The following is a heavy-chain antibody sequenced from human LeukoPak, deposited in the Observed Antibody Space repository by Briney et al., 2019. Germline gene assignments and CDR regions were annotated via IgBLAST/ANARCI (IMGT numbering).Heavy chain of an antibody. CDR2: LHSGGDT. J-gene: IGHJ4*02. Sequence: GGSLRLSCAVSGFNVRSNYMTWVRQAPGKGLEWVSVLHSGGDTYYADSVRGRFTISRDNSENVLFLQMNGLRADDSAIYYCARGKVYYYYDYWGQGTLVTVSS. V-gene: IGHV3-53*01. CDR1: GFNVRSNY. D-gene: IGHD5/OR15-5a*01. CDR3: ARGKVYYYYDY.